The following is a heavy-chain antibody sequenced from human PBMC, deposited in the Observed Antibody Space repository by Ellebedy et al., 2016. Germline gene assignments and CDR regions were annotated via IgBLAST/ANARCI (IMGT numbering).Heavy chain of an antibody. J-gene: IGHJ4*02. D-gene: IGHD3-22*01. V-gene: IGHV1-46*01. CDR3: SRLYVEYVYYFDSRRDY. CDR1: GYTFTSYY. CDR2: INLSGGST. Sequence: ASVKVSCKASGYTFTSYYMHWVRQAPGQGLEWMGVINLSGGSTTYAQKFQGRVTMTRDTSTSTVYMELRSLRSEDTAMYYCSRLYVEYVYYFDSRRDYWGPGTLVTVSS.